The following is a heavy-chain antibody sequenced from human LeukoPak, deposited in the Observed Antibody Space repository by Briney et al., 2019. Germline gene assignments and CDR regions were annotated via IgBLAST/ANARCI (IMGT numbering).Heavy chain of an antibody. Sequence: PSQTLSLTFTVSGGSISSGDYYWSWIRQPPGKGLEGIGYIYYNSSTYYNPSLKSRVTISVDTSKNQFSLKLSSVTAADTAVYYCAREGYYYDSSGYYSFWGQGTLVTVSS. D-gene: IGHD3-22*01. J-gene: IGHJ4*02. V-gene: IGHV4-30-4*08. CDR1: GGSISSGDYY. CDR3: AREGYYYDSSGYYSF. CDR2: IYYNSST.